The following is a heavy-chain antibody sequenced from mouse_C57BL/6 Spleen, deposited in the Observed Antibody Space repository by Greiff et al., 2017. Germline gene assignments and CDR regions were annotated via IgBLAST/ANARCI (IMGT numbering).Heavy chain of an antibody. Sequence: EVKVVESGGGLVKPGGSLKLSCAASGFTFSDSGMHWVRQAPEKGLEWVAYISSGSSTIYYADTVKGRFTISRDNAKNTLFLEMTSLRSEDTAMYYWAMPGYGMSLIAYWGQVTLVTFSA. CDR3: AMPGYGMSLIAY. D-gene: IGHD1-1*01. CDR1: GFTFSDSG. J-gene: IGHJ3*01. V-gene: IGHV5-17*01. CDR2: ISSGSSTI.